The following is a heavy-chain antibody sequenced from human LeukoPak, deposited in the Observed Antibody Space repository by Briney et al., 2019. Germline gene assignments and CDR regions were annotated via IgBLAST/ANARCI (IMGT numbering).Heavy chain of an antibody. CDR1: GFTFDDYA. Sequence: PGGSLRLSCAASGFTFDDYAMHWVRQAPGKGLEWVSGISWDSGSIGYADSVKGRFTISRDNAKNSLYLQMNSLRAEDRALYYCAKEVAVAGHGGGHYFDYWGQGTLVTVSS. V-gene: IGHV3-9*01. CDR3: AKEVAVAGHGGGHYFDY. CDR2: ISWDSGSI. D-gene: IGHD6-19*01. J-gene: IGHJ4*02.